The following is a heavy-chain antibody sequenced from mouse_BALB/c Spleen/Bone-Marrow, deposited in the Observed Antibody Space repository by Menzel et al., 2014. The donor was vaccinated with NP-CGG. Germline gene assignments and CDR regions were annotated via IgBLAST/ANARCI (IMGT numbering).Heavy chain of an antibody. V-gene: IGHV5-6-4*01. CDR2: ISSGGSYT. D-gene: IGHD2-1*01. CDR3: TRDGKGNYDYAMDY. CDR1: GFTFSSYT. Sequence: LQQSGGGLVKPGGSLKLSCAASGFTFSSYTMSWVRQTPEKRLEWVATISSGGSYTYYPDSVKGQFTITRDNAKNTLYLQMSSLKSEDTAMYYCTRDGKGNYDYAMDYWGQGTSVTVSS. J-gene: IGHJ4*01.